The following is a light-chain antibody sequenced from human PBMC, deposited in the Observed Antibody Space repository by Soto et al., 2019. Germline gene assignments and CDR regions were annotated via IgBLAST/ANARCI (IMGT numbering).Light chain of an antibody. J-gene: IGKJ1*01. V-gene: IGKV1-27*01. CDR2: GAS. Sequence: DIQMTQYPSSLSASVGDRVTITCRASQGISNYLAWYQQKPGKVPELLIYGASTLQSGVPSRFSGGGSGTDFTLTISSLQPEDVATYYCQKYDSAPWTFGQGTKVDIK. CDR1: QGISNY. CDR3: QKYDSAPWT.